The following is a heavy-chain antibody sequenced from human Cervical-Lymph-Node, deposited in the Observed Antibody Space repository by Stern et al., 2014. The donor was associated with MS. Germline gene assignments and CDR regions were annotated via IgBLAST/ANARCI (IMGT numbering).Heavy chain of an antibody. V-gene: IGHV1-24*01. D-gene: IGHD2-21*02. CDR1: GYTLSEIS. Sequence: QVQLVQSGAEVKKPGASVKVSCKVSGYTLSEISMHWVRQAPGKGLEWMGGFDPEHRETRYAQKFQGRVTMAEDRSADTAYMELSSMRSEDTAVYYCATHRGRVTYYYGMDVWGQGTTVTVSS. CDR2: FDPEHRET. CDR3: ATHRGRVTYYYGMDV. J-gene: IGHJ6*02.